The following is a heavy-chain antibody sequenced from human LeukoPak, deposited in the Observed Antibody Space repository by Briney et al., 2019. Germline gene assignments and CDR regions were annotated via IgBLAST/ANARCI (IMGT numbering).Heavy chain of an antibody. CDR2: IYYSGAT. D-gene: IGHD3-10*01. J-gene: IGHJ4*02. CDR3: ARLYGSAYVDY. CDR1: GGSISSSSYY. V-gene: IGHV4-39*02. Sequence: SETLSLTCTVSGGSISSSSYYWGWIRQPPGKGLEWIGSIYYSGATHYSPSLKSRVTMSVATSKSHFSLNLGSVTAADTAVYYCARLYGSAYVDYWGQGTLVTVSS.